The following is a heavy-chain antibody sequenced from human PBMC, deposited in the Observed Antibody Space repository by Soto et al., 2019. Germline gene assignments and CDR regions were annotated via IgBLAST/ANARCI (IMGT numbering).Heavy chain of an antibody. Sequence: PGGSLRLSCATSGFTFSSYAMSWVRQAPGKGLEWVSAISGSGGSTYYADSVKGRFTISRDNSKNTLYLQMNSLRAEDTAVYYCASTTRVVVVVAATPAYFQHWGQGTLVTVSS. D-gene: IGHD2-15*01. CDR2: ISGSGGST. CDR3: ASTTRVVVVVAATPAYFQH. J-gene: IGHJ1*01. V-gene: IGHV3-23*01. CDR1: GFTFSSYA.